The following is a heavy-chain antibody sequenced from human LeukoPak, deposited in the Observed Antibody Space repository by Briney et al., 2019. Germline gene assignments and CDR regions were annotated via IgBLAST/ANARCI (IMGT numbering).Heavy chain of an antibody. Sequence: GGSLRLSCVASGFTFSSFWMNWVRQAPGKGLEWVSVISSSSRYMYYADSVKGRFTISRDNAKNSLYLQMNSLRAEDTAVYYCARVSTAVSLAIDYRGQGTLVTVST. CDR3: ARVSTAVSLAIDY. D-gene: IGHD6-13*01. V-gene: IGHV3-21*06. CDR2: ISSSSRYM. J-gene: IGHJ4*02. CDR1: GFTFSSFW.